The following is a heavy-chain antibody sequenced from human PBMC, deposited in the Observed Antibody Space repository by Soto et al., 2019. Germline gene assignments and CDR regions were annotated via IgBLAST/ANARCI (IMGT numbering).Heavy chain of an antibody. Sequence: GGSLRLSCAASGFIFSDYSMNWVRQAPGKGLEWVSYIGGSSSAIYYADSVKGRFTISRDNAKNSLYLQMNSLRDEDTALYYCASRLNYYDSSGSGNFWGQGALVTVSS. CDR2: IGGSSSAI. V-gene: IGHV3-48*02. CDR3: ASRLNYYDSSGSGNF. CDR1: GFIFSDYS. J-gene: IGHJ4*02. D-gene: IGHD3-22*01.